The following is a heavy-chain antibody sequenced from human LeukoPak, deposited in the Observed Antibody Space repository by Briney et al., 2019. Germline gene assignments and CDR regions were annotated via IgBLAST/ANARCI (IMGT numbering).Heavy chain of an antibody. Sequence: GGSLRLSCAASGFDFSTSYMHWVRQAPGKGLEWVAVINQDVSARYYVDSVKGRFTISRDNAKNSLYLQMNSLRAEDTAVYYCVRGAGFITDYWGPGTLVTVSS. CDR3: VRGAGFITDY. D-gene: IGHD3-9*01. J-gene: IGHJ4*02. CDR1: GFDFSTSY. V-gene: IGHV3-7*01. CDR2: INQDVSAR.